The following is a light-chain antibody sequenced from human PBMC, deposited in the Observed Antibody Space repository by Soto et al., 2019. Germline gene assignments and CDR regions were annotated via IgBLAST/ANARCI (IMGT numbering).Light chain of an antibody. CDR3: QQRSTWPT. J-gene: IGKJ1*01. CDR1: QSLSSY. Sequence: EILLTQSPATLSLSPGERATLSCRASQSLSSYLAWYQQKPGQAPRLLIYDASNRATGIPARFSGGGSETDFTLTISSLEPEDSAVYFCQQRSTWPTFGQGTKVDIK. CDR2: DAS. V-gene: IGKV3-11*01.